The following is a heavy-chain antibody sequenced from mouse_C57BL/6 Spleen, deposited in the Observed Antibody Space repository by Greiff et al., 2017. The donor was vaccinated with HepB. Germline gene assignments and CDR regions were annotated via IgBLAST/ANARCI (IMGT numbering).Heavy chain of an antibody. CDR2: ISSGGSYT. D-gene: IGHD4-1*01. Sequence: EVQLVESGGDLVKPGGSLKLSCAASGFTFSSYGMSWVRQTPDKRLEWVATISSGGSYTYYPDSVKGRFTISRDNAKNTLYLQMSSLKSEDTAMYYCARHLGAGYFDVWGTGTTVTVSS. V-gene: IGHV5-6*01. J-gene: IGHJ1*03. CDR3: ARHLGAGYFDV. CDR1: GFTFSSYG.